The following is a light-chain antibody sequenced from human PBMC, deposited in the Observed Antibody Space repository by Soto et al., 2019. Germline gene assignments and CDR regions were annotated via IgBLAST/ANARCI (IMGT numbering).Light chain of an antibody. Sequence: QLVLTQSPSASASLGASVKLTCTLSSGHSTYAIAWHQQQPDKGPRYLMKLNSDGSHSKGDGIPDRFSGSSSGAERHLTISSPQSEDEADYYCQTWGTAIHDVVFGGGTKLTVL. CDR2: LNSDGSH. CDR1: SGHSTYA. V-gene: IGLV4-69*01. J-gene: IGLJ2*01. CDR3: QTWGTAIHDVV.